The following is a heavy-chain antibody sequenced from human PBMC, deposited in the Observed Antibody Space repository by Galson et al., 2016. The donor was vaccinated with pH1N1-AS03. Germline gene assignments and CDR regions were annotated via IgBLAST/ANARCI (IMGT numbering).Heavy chain of an antibody. CDR2: TSSSGCST. J-gene: IGHJ6*02. V-gene: IGHV3-23*01. CDR3: AKDRNDYRLHYFSGSDV. Sequence: SLRLSCATSGFTFTDFAVSWVRQAPGRGLEWVSATSSSGCSTYYAESVKGRFTISRDYSKNTVDLQMNSLRAEDTAVNYCAKDRNDYRLHYFSGSDVWGQGTTVIVSS. D-gene: IGHD1-1*01. CDR1: GFTFTDFA.